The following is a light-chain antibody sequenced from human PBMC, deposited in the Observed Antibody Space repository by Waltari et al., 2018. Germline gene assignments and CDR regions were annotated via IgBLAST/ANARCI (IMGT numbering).Light chain of an antibody. CDR2: DVS. V-gene: IGLV2-14*03. CDR3: SSYSSSSTLVV. CDR1: SSDVGGYNY. Sequence: QSALTQPASVSGSPGQSITISCPGTSSDVGGYNYVSWYQQHPGKAPKLMIYDVSNRPSGVSNRFSGSKSGNTASLTISGLQAEDEADYHCSSYSSSSTLVVFGGGTKLTVL. J-gene: IGLJ2*01.